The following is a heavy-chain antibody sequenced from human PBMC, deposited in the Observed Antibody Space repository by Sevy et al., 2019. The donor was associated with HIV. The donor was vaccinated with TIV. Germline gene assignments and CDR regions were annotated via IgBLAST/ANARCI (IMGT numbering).Heavy chain of an antibody. V-gene: IGHV4-39*02. CDR1: GGSISSSGYY. Sequence: SETLSLTCTVSGGSISSSGYYWDWIRQPPGKGLEWIGSFSFSGSTYYNPSLKSRVTISVDTSKNHFSLKLSSVTAADTALYYCASPGYTSGWYDYWGQGTLVTVSS. CDR2: FSFSGST. CDR3: ASPGYTSGWYDY. D-gene: IGHD6-19*01. J-gene: IGHJ4*02.